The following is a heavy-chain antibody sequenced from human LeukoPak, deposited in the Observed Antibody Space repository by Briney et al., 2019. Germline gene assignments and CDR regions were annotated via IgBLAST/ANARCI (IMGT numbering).Heavy chain of an antibody. CDR3: AKDSSGWPDY. D-gene: IGHD6-19*01. CDR1: GFTFSSYG. CDR2: ISYDGSNK. J-gene: IGHJ4*02. V-gene: IGHV3-30*18. Sequence: PGRSLRLSCAASGFTFSSYGMHWVRQAPGKGLEWVAVISYDGSNKYYADSVKGRFTISRDNSKNTLYLQMNSLRAEDTAVYYCAKDSSGWPDYWGQGTLVTVSS.